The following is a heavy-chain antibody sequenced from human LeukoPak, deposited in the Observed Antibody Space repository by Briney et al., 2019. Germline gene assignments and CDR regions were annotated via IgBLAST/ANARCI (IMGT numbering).Heavy chain of an antibody. D-gene: IGHD1-14*01. CDR3: ARKPETDY. CDR2: ISGSGDNT. J-gene: IGHJ4*02. Sequence: GGSLRLSCAASGFTFSSYAMSWVRQVPGKGLKWVSVISGSGDNTYYADSVKGRFTISRDNSKNMLYLQMNSLRAEDTAVYYCARKPETDYWGQGTLVTVSS. V-gene: IGHV3-23*01. CDR1: GFTFSSYA.